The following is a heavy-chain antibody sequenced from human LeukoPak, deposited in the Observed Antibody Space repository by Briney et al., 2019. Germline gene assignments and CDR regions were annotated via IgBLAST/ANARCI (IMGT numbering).Heavy chain of an antibody. CDR1: GGSTSSSSYY. CDR3: ARATDYVWGSYRFLFDY. V-gene: IGHV4-39*07. CDR2: IYYSGST. D-gene: IGHD3-16*02. Sequence: PSETLSLTCTVSGGSTSSSSYYWGWIRQPPGKGLEWIGSIYYSGSTYYNPSLKSRVTISVDTSKNQFSLKLSSVTAADTAVYYCARATDYVWGSYRFLFDYWGQGTLVTVSS. J-gene: IGHJ4*02.